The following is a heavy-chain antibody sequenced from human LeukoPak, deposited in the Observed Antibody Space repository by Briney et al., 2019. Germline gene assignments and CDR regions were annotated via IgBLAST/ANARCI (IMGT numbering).Heavy chain of an antibody. J-gene: IGHJ5*02. D-gene: IGHD1-14*01. CDR3: ARGRITYNWFDP. CDR1: GYTFTDYY. CDR2: IYPKNGDT. V-gene: IGHV1-2*02. Sequence: ASVKVSCKASGYTFTDYYVHWVRQAPGQGLQWMGWIYPKNGDTHYAQKFQGRVIMSRDTSVTTVYMEVTGLTSDDTAIYYCARGRITYNWFDPWGQGTLVSVSS.